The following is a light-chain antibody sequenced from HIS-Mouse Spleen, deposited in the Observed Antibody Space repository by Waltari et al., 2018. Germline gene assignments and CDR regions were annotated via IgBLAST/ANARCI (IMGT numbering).Light chain of an antibody. CDR3: QQYYSTLSWT. J-gene: IGKJ1*01. V-gene: IGKV4-1*01. CDR1: QSVLYSSNNKYY. CDR2: WAS. Sequence: DIVMTQSPDSLAVSLGERATINCKSSQSVLYSSNNKYYLAWYQQKPGQPPKLLIYWASTRESGVPDLFSGSGSGTDFTLTISSLQAEDVAVYYCQQYYSTLSWTFGQGTKVEIK.